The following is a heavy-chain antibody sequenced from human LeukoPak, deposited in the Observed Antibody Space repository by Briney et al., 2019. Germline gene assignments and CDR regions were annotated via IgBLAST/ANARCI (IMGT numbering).Heavy chain of an antibody. J-gene: IGHJ6*03. CDR1: VYTFTRYG. CDR2: ISACNGNT. CDR3: ARVAPAAKVNLYYMDV. V-gene: IGHV1-18*01. D-gene: IGHD2-2*01. Sequence: ASVKVSYKPSVYTFTRYGISRVGQAPGQGLEWMGWISACNGNTNYAQKLQRRVTMTTNTSTSTAYRELRSLRSDDTAVYYCARVAPAAKVNLYYMDVWGKGTTVTVSS.